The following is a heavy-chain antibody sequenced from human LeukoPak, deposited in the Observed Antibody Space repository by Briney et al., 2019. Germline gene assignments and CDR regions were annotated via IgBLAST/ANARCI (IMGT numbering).Heavy chain of an antibody. CDR1: GGSINDYY. CDR3: ARDEYRIAAADTYYYYGMDV. Sequence: SETLSLTCAVYGGSINDYYWSWIRQSPGKGLEWIGEINDSGSTNYNPSLKRRLTISLDTSKNQFSLKLSSVTAADTAVYYCARDEYRIAAADTYYYYGMDVWGQGTTVTVSS. V-gene: IGHV4-34*01. D-gene: IGHD6-13*01. J-gene: IGHJ6*02. CDR2: INDSGST.